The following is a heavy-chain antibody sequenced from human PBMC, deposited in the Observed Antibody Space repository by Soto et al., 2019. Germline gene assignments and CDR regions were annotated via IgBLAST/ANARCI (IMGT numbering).Heavy chain of an antibody. CDR1: GGSISSGGYY. J-gene: IGHJ4*02. CDR2: IYYSGTT. V-gene: IGHV4-31*03. Sequence: QVQLQESGPGLVKSSQTLSPTCTVSGGSISSGGYYWTWIRQHPGQGLEWIGDIYYSGTTYYNPSLKSRVTISMDTSKNQFSLKLSSVTAADTAMYYCARETPTASGMDSWGQGTLVTVSS. CDR3: ARETPTASGMDS. D-gene: IGHD6-13*01.